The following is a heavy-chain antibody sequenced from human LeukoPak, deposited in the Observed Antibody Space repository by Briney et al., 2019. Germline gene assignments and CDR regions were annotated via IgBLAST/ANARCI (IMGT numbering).Heavy chain of an antibody. Sequence: SETLSLTCAVSSGSIFSSNWWSWVRQPPGKGLEWIGQIFHSGSTSYSPSLKSRVTISVDKSKNQFPLRLTSVTAADTAVYYCARLPDPWGQGTLVTVSS. V-gene: IGHV4-4*02. CDR2: IFHSGST. J-gene: IGHJ5*02. CDR1: SGSIFSSNW. CDR3: ARLPDP.